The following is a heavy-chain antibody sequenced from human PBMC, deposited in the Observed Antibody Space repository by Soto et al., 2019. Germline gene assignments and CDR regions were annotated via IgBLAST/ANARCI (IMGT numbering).Heavy chain of an antibody. J-gene: IGHJ1*01. V-gene: IGHV3-7*01. CDR2: TTQDGSGK. CDR3: ASLDTAMIKTAGD. D-gene: IGHD5-18*01. CDR1: GLTFSSW. Sequence: GGSLRLSCVASGLTFSSWMSWVRQAPGKGLEWVAMTTQDGSGKHYVDSVKGRFTISRDSAKNSMYLQMNSLTVEDTAMYYCASLDTAMIKTAGDWGQGTQVTVSS.